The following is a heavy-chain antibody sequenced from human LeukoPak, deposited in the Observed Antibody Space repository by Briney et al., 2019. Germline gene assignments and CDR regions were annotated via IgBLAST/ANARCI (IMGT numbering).Heavy chain of an antibody. D-gene: IGHD2-2*02. CDR2: INHSGNT. V-gene: IGHV4-34*01. CDR1: GGSFSGYY. Sequence: SETLSLTCAVYGGSFSGYYWSWIRQPPGKGLEWIGEINHSGNTNYNPSLKSRVTISVDTSKNQFSLKLSSVTAADTAVYYCARYCSSTSCYKALHFDYWGQGTLVTVSS. CDR3: ARYCSSTSCYKALHFDY. J-gene: IGHJ4*02.